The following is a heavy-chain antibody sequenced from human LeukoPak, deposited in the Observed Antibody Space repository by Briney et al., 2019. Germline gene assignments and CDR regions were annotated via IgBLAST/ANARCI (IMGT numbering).Heavy chain of an antibody. D-gene: IGHD3-16*02. Sequence: GGSLRLSCVASGFTFSSYSMNWVRQAPGKGLEWVSSISSSSSYIYYADSVKGRFTISRDNAKNSLYLQMNSLRAEDTAVYYCARVDYVWGSYRYTEAFDYWGQGTLVTVSS. J-gene: IGHJ4*02. V-gene: IGHV3-21*01. CDR3: ARVDYVWGSYRYTEAFDY. CDR1: GFTFSSYS. CDR2: ISSSSSYI.